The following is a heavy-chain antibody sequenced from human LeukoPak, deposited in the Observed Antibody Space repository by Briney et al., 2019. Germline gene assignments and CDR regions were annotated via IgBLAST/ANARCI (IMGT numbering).Heavy chain of an antibody. D-gene: IGHD4-17*01. CDR1: GGSISSYY. Sequence: SETLSLTCTVSGGSISSYYWSWIRQPPGKELEWIGHISYSGSTNYNPSLKSRVTISLDTSRDQFSLELSSVTAADTAVYYCARRTNDYGYYGHYFDYWGRGTLVTVSS. CDR3: ARRTNDYGYYGHYFDY. CDR2: ISYSGST. J-gene: IGHJ4*02. V-gene: IGHV4-59*12.